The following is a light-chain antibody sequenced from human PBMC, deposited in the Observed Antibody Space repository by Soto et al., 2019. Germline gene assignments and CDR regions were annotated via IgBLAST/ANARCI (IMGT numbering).Light chain of an antibody. J-gene: IGKJ3*01. CDR2: GSS. V-gene: IGKV3-15*01. CDR1: QSVSSN. CDR3: QHYHGYPFT. Sequence: EIVMTQSPATLSVSPGERATLSCRASQSVSSNLAWYHQKPGQAPRLLIYGSSTRATGIPARFSGSGSGTEFTLTISSLQSEDFAIYYCQHYHGYPFTFGPGTKVDI.